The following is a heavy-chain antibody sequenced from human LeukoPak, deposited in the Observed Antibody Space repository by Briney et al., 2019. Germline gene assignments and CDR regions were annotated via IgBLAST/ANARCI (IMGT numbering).Heavy chain of an antibody. CDR2: ISGSGGST. CDR1: GFTFSSYA. Sequence: GGSLRLSCAASGFTFSSYAMSWVRQAQGKGLEWVSAISGSGGSTYYADSVKGRFTISRDNSKNTLYLQMNSLRAEDTAVYYCANLISPDGDYWGQGTLVTVSS. D-gene: IGHD2/OR15-2a*01. V-gene: IGHV3-23*01. J-gene: IGHJ4*02. CDR3: ANLISPDGDY.